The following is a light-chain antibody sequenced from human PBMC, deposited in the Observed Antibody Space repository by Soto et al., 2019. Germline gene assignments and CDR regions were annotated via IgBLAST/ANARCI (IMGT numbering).Light chain of an antibody. CDR2: DVS. J-gene: IGLJ1*01. V-gene: IGLV2-11*01. CDR1: SSDVGGYNY. CDR3: CSYAGSLGV. Sequence: QSALTQPRSVSGSPGQPVTISCTGTSSDVGGYNYVSWYQQHPGKAPKLMIYDVSKRPSGVPDRFSGSKSGNTASLTISGLQAEDEADYYCCSYAGSLGVFGTGTKLTVL.